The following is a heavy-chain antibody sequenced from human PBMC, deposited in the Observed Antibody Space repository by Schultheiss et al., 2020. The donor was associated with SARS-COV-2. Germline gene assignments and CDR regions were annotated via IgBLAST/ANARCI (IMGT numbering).Heavy chain of an antibody. V-gene: IGHV4-4*07. J-gene: IGHJ4*02. D-gene: IGHD3/OR15-3a*01. CDR1: GGSISNYF. CDR3: ARGDGLGFDY. Sequence: SETLSLTCTVSGGSISNYFWNWIRQPAGKGLECIGRLYTSGSTHKNPSLKSRVTISVDTSKNQFSLKLSSVTAADTAVYYCARGDGLGFDYWGQGTLVTVSS. CDR2: LYTSGST.